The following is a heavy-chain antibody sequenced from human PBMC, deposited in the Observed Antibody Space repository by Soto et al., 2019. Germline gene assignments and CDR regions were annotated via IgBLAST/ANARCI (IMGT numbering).Heavy chain of an antibody. V-gene: IGHV3-7*01. CDR1: GFTFSSYC. CDR3: ARDTIWNYDGGSFDY. D-gene: IGHD1-7*01. J-gene: IGHJ4*02. CDR2: IKQDGSEK. Sequence: PVVSLRLSCAASGFTFSSYCMSWVRQAPGKGLEWVANIKQDGSEKYYVDSVKGRFTISRDNAKNSLYLQMNSLRAEDTAVYYCARDTIWNYDGGSFDYWGQGTLVTVSS.